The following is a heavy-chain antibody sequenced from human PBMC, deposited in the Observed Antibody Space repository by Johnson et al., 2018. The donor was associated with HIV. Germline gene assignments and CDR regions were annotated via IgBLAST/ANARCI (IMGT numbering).Heavy chain of an antibody. CDR2: ISSSGRTI. CDR3: ARDARYYYDSRGDAFDI. J-gene: IGHJ3*02. Sequence: QVQLVESGGGLVKPGGSLRLSCAASGFTFSDYYMSWIRQAPGKGLEWVSYISSSGRTIYYADSVQGRFTISRDNSKNTLYLQMNSLRAEDTAVYYCARDARYYYDSRGDAFDIWGQGTMVTVSS. CDR1: GFTFSDYY. D-gene: IGHD3-22*01. V-gene: IGHV3-11*04.